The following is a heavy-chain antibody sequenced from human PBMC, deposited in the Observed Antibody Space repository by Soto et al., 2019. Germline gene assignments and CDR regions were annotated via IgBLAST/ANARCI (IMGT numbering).Heavy chain of an antibody. D-gene: IGHD2-21*01. CDR1: GFTFSSYS. Sequence: EVQLVESGGGLVKPGGSLRLSCAASGFTFSSYSMNWVRQAPGKGLEWVSSISSSSSYIYYADSVKGRFTISRDNAKNSLYLEMNGLRAEDTAVYYCARDPEMWLDYWGQGTLVTVSS. V-gene: IGHV3-21*01. J-gene: IGHJ4*02. CDR3: ARDPEMWLDY. CDR2: ISSSSSYI.